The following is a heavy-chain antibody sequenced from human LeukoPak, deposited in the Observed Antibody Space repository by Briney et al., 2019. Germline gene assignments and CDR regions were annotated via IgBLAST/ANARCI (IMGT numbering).Heavy chain of an antibody. Sequence: GGSLRLSCAASGFTFSSYWMHWVRQAPGKGLAWLSHITSDGSSTSYADSVKGRFTISRDIAKNLLYLQMNSLRAEDTAVYYCARGGVGSIDYWGQGTLVTVSS. CDR2: ITSDGSST. J-gene: IGHJ4*02. CDR3: ARGGVGSIDY. CDR1: GFTFSSYW. V-gene: IGHV3-74*01. D-gene: IGHD1-26*01.